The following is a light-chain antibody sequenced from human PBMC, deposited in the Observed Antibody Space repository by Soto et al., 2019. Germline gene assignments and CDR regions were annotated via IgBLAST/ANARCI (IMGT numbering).Light chain of an antibody. V-gene: IGLV2-14*01. J-gene: IGLJ1*01. CDR1: SSDVGGYNY. Sequence: QSVLTQPASVSGSPGQSITISCTGTSSDVGGYNYVSWYQQHPGKAPKLMIYEVSNRPSGVSNRFSGSKSGNTASLTISGLQAEDKADYNCSSYTSSSTLLYVFGTGTKVTVL. CDR2: EVS. CDR3: SSYTSSSTLLYV.